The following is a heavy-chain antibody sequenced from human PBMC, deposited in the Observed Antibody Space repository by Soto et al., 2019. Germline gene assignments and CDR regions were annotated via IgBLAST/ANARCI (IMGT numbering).Heavy chain of an antibody. Sequence: EVQLVESGGGLVQPGGSLRLSCAASGFAFSNYWMHWVRQAPGKGLVWVSRINSDGSSTSYADSVRGRFTISRDNAENALYLQMNSLRAEDTAVYYCARFRVDGDSVPCGQGTLVTVSS. D-gene: IGHD4-17*01. CDR1: GFAFSNYW. J-gene: IGHJ5*02. CDR2: INSDGSST. CDR3: ARFRVDGDSVP. V-gene: IGHV3-74*01.